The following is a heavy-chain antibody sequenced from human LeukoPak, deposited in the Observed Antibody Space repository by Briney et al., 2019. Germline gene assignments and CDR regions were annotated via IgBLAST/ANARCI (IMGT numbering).Heavy chain of an antibody. CDR1: GGSLGRSNTY. J-gene: IGHJ6*03. V-gene: IGHV4-39*01. D-gene: IGHD2-21*01. CDR3: ARHRGGGGYHYMDV. Sequence: SDTLSLTCTVSGGSLGRSNTYWGWIRQTPGKGLEWLGTILHSGYTYNNPSLKSRVTMSVDSSKNQFSLSLSSVTAADTAVYFCARHRGGGGYHYMDVWGKGTTVIVSS. CDR2: ILHSGYT.